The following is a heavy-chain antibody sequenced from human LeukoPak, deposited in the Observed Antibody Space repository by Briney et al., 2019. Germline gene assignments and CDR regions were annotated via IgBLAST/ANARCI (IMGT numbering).Heavy chain of an antibody. V-gene: IGHV3-7*01. CDR1: GFTFSSYW. CDR2: IKQDGSEK. J-gene: IGHJ6*03. D-gene: IGHD2-15*01. CDR3: ARDPTYGVVVAAALHYYYYMDV. Sequence: PGESLRLSCAASGFTFSSYWMSWVRQAPGKGLEWVANIKQDGSEKYYVDSVKGRFTISRDNAKNSLYLQMNSLRAEDTAVYYCARDPTYGVVVAAALHYYYYMDVWGKGTTVTVSS.